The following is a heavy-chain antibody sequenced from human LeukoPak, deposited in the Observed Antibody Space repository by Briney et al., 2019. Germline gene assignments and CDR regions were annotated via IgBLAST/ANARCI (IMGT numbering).Heavy chain of an antibody. V-gene: IGHV5-10-1*01. J-gene: IGHJ5*02. D-gene: IGHD3-10*01. Sequence: GESLKISCKGSGYSFTNYWINWVRQMPGKGLEWMGRIDPSDSYTYYSPSLQGHVTISADNSISTAYLQWSSLKASDTAMYYCARQYYYVSGSYYKNWFDPWGQGTLVTVSS. CDR3: ARQYYYVSGSYYKNWFDP. CDR1: GYSFTNYW. CDR2: IDPSDSYT.